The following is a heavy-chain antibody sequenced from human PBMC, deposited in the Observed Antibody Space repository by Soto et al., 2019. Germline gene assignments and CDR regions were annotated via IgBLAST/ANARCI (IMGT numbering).Heavy chain of an antibody. CDR1: SASITSEEW. D-gene: IGHD6-19*01. Sequence: QMQLQESGPGLVKPSETLSLICAVCSASITSEEWWTWVRQPPGKGLEWIGDIHHSGSTNKNPSLKSRVTVSVDKSKNQFSLNLSFVTAADTAVYYCARSFGWYAIDPWGQGTLVTVSS. CDR3: ARSFGWYAIDP. CDR2: IHHSGST. J-gene: IGHJ5*02. V-gene: IGHV4-4*02.